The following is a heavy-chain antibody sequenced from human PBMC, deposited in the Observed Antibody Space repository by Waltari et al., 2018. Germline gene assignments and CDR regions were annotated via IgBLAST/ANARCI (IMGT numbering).Heavy chain of an antibody. CDR3: ASGKMATIGAFDI. J-gene: IGHJ3*02. D-gene: IGHD5-12*01. CDR2: ANPNRGVT. V-gene: IGHV1-2*02. Sequence: QVQLVQSGAEVKKPGASVKVSCKASGYTFSGYHMHWVRQAPGQGLEWMGWANPNRGVTNYAQRFQGRVTMSVDTSINTAYMELSRLRSDDTAVYYCASGKMATIGAFDIWGQGTMVTVSS. CDR1: GYTFSGYH.